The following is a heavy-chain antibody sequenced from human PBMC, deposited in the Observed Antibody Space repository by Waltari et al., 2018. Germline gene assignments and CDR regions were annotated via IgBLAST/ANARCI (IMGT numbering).Heavy chain of an antibody. CDR2: INHSGRT. J-gene: IGHJ4*02. Sequence: QVQLQQRGEGRLKPSETLSLTCAVYGGSFRGYYWSWIRWPPGKGLEWIGEINHSGRTNYNPSLKSRVTISVDTSKNQFSLKLSSVTAADTAVYYCAFGGLTGDGEGVFDHWGQGTLVTVSS. D-gene: IGHD3-16*01. V-gene: IGHV4-34*01. CDR1: GGSFRGYY. CDR3: AFGGLTGDGEGVFDH.